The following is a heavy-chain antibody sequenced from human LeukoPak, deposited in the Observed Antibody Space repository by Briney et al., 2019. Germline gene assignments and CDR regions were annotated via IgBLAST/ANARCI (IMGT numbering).Heavy chain of an antibody. J-gene: IGHJ2*01. V-gene: IGHV4-34*01. CDR2: INYSGST. CDR1: GGSFRGYY. Sequence: SETLSLTCAVYGGSFRGYYWSWIRQPPGKGLEWIGEINYSGSTNYNPSLKSRVTISVDTSKNQFSLKLSSVTAADTAVYYCARGITWNGYWYFDLWGRGTLVTVSS. CDR3: ARGITWNGYWYFDL. D-gene: IGHD1-1*01.